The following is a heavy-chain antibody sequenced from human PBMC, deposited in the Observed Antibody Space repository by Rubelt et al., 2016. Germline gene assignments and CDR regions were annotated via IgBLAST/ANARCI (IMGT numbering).Heavy chain of an antibody. J-gene: IGHJ6*02. CDR2: IWYDGSNK. Sequence: QVQLVESGGGVVQPGRSLRLSCAASGFTFSSYGMHWVRQAPGKGLEWVAVIWYDGSNKYYADSVKGRFTISRDNSKNTLYRQMNSLRAEDTAVYYVARDRNGRRPPGVGGMDVWGQGTTVTVSS. D-gene: IGHD1-26*01. V-gene: IGHV3-33*01. CDR1: GFTFSSYG. CDR3: ARDRNGRRPPGVGGMDV.